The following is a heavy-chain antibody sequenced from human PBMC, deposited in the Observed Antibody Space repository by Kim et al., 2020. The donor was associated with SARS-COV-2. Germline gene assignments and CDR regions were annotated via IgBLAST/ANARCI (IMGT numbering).Heavy chain of an antibody. CDR3: ARDPGVTMVRGVISHYYGMDV. D-gene: IGHD3-10*01. CDR2: INAGNGNT. Sequence: ASVKVSCKASGYTFTSYAMHWVRQAPGQRLEWMGWINAGNGNTKYSQKFQGRVTITRDTSASTAYMELSSLRSKDTAVYYCARDPGVTMVRGVISHYYGMDVWGQGTTVTVSS. CDR1: GYTFTSYA. J-gene: IGHJ6*02. V-gene: IGHV1-3*01.